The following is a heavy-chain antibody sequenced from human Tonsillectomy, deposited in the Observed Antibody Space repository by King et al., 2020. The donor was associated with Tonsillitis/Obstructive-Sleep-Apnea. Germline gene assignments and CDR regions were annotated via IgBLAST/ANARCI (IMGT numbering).Heavy chain of an antibody. CDR1: GITVGGNY. D-gene: IGHD6-13*01. CDR2: IHSGGST. Sequence: VQLVESGGGLVQPGGSLRLSCAASGITVGGNYMSWVRQAPGKGLEWVSVIHSGGSTYYADSVKGRFTISRDNSKNTLYLQMNSLRGEDTAVYYCASRPAAAAAFDYWGQGTLVTVS. V-gene: IGHV3-66*01. J-gene: IGHJ4*02. CDR3: ASRPAAAAAFDY.